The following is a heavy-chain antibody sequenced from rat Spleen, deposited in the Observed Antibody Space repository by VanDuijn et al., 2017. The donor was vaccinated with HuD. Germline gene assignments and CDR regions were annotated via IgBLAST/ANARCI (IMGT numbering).Heavy chain of an antibody. V-gene: IGHV2-72*01. D-gene: IGHD4-3*01. J-gene: IGHJ4*01. CDR2: IWSGGST. CDR1: GFSLTSNG. Sequence: QVQLKESGPGLMQPSETLSLTCTVSGFSLTSNGVGWVRQPVGKGLVWMGTIWSGGSTNYNSAVKSRLSISRDTSKSQVLLKMNSLQPEDTGTYYCARHLREASGVMDAWGQGASVTVSS. CDR3: ARHLREASGVMDA.